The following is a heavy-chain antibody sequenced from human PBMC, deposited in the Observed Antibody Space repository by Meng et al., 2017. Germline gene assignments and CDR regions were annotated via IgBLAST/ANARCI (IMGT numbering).Heavy chain of an antibody. CDR2: IIPIFGTA. J-gene: IGHJ5*02. CDR3: ARVRGYSNYGPNWFDP. CDR1: GGTFSSYA. Sequence: QVQLVQSGAGVKKPGSSVKVSCKASGGTFSSYAISWVRQAPGQGLEWMGGIIPIFGTANYAQKFQGRVTITADESTSTAYMELSSLRSEDTAVYYCARVRGYSNYGPNWFDPWGQGTLVTVSS. D-gene: IGHD4-11*01. V-gene: IGHV1-69*01.